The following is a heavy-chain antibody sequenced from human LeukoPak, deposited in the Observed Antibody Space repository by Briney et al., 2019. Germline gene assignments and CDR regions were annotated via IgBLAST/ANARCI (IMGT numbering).Heavy chain of an antibody. CDR3: ARDWYHAIDY. D-gene: IGHD2-2*01. V-gene: IGHV3-74*03. J-gene: IGHJ4*02. CDR2: ITSDGSST. Sequence: GGSLRLSCAASGFTFDITWLHWVRQPPGKGLVWVARITSDGSSTTYAESVKGRFTISRDNAKNTLYLQMNSLRAEDTAVYYCARDWYHAIDYWGREPWSPSPQ. CDR1: GFTFDITW.